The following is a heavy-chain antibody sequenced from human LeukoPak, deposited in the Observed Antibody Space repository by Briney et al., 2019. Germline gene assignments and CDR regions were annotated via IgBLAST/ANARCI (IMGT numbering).Heavy chain of an antibody. V-gene: IGHV3-48*03. Sequence: GGSLRLSCAASGFTFSSYEMNWVRQAPGKGLEWVSYISGSGSVIHYADSVKGRFTISRDNAKNSLYLQMNSLRAEDTAVYYCARDRASRDWFDPWGQGTLSPSPQ. CDR3: ARDRASRDWFDP. CDR2: ISGSGSVI. J-gene: IGHJ5*02. CDR1: GFTFSSYE.